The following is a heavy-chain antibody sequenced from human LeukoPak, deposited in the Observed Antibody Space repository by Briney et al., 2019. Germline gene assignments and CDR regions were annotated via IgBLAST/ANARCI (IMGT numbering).Heavy chain of an antibody. J-gene: IGHJ4*02. D-gene: IGHD6-13*01. CDR3: ARHPYSSSWFY. V-gene: IGHV4-39*01. Sequence: SETLSLTCTVSGGSISSSSYYWGWIRQPPGKGLEWIGSIYYSGSTYYNPSLKSRVTISVDTSKNQFSLKLSSVTAADTAVYYCARHPYSSSWFYWGQGTLVTVSS. CDR2: IYYSGST. CDR1: GGSISSSSYY.